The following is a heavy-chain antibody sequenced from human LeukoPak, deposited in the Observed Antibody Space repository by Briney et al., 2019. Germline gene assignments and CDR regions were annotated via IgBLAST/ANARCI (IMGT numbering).Heavy chain of an antibody. J-gene: IGHJ4*02. D-gene: IGHD3-22*01. Sequence: GGSLRLSCAASGFTVSSNYMSWVRQAPGKGLEWVSVIYSGGSTYYADSVKGRFTISRDNSKNTLYLQMNSLRAEDTAVYYCARVSEVDDSSGLFDYWGQGTLVTVSS. CDR2: IYSGGST. CDR3: ARVSEVDDSSGLFDY. V-gene: IGHV3-53*01. CDR1: GFTVSSNY.